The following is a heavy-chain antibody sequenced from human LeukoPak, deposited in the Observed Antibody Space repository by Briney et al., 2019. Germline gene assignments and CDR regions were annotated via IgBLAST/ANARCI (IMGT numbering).Heavy chain of an antibody. CDR1: GFTFSNSA. Sequence: GGSLRLSCAASGFTFSNSAMSWVRQAPGKGLEWVSAISGSGGGTYYADSVKGRFTISRDNSKNTLYLQMNSLRAEDTAVYYCAKLAAALDAFDIWGQGTMVTVSS. V-gene: IGHV3-23*01. CDR3: AKLAAALDAFDI. D-gene: IGHD6-13*01. J-gene: IGHJ3*02. CDR2: ISGSGGGT.